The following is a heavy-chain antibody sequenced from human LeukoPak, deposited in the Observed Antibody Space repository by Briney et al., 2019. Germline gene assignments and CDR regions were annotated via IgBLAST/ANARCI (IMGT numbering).Heavy chain of an antibody. CDR2: IYPGESIYASENT. CDR3: ARRIDYVWGSYRSYYYYYGMDV. CDR1: GVSISAYY. J-gene: IGHJ6*02. D-gene: IGHD3-16*02. Sequence: SETLSLTCSVSGVSISAYYWSWIRQPAGKGLEWIGRIYPGESIYASENTNYNPSLKSRVTISVDTSKNQFSLKLSSVTAADTAVYYCARRIDYVWGSYRSYYYYYGMDVWGQGTTVTVSS. V-gene: IGHV4-4*07.